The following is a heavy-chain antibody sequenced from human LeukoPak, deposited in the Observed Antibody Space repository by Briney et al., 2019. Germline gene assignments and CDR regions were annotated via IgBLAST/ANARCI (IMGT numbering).Heavy chain of an antibody. CDR1: GFTFSSYG. J-gene: IGHJ6*03. V-gene: IGHV3-30*02. CDR2: IRSDGSNK. D-gene: IGHD2-2*01. Sequence: GGSLRLSCAASGFTFSSYGMHWVRQAPGKGLEWVAFIRSDGSNKYYADSVKGRFTISRDNSKNTLYLQMNSLRAEDTAVYYCAKDRSEYLLLGFYYYYMDVWGKGTTVTISS. CDR3: AKDRSEYLLLGFYYYYMDV.